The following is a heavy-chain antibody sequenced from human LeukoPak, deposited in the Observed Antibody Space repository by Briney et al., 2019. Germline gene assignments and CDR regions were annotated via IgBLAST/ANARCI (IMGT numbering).Heavy chain of an antibody. V-gene: IGHV3-23*01. CDR2: FSGKGGGT. D-gene: IGHD2-15*01. CDR3: AKDRGFTKY. Sequence: PGGSLRLSCAASGFTFSSYAMSWVRQAPGKGLEFVSSFSGKGGGTYYADSVKGRFTISRDNSKNTLYLQMNSLRAEDTAVYYCAKDRGFTKYWGQGTLVTVSS. J-gene: IGHJ4*02. CDR1: GFTFSSYA.